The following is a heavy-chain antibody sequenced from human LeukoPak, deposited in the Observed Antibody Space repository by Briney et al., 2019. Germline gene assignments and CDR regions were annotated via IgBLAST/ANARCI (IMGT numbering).Heavy chain of an antibody. V-gene: IGHV4-61*01. Sequence: SETLSLTCTVSGDSVSSDSYYWSWIRQPPGKGLEWIGYIYYSGTTKQNPSLKSRVTLSVDTSKNQLYLKLNSVTAADTAVYYCARDSRGYYDSSGYFDHWGQGTVVTVSS. CDR2: IYYSGTT. J-gene: IGHJ4*02. CDR3: ARDSRGYYDSSGYFDH. CDR1: GDSVSSDSYY. D-gene: IGHD3-22*01.